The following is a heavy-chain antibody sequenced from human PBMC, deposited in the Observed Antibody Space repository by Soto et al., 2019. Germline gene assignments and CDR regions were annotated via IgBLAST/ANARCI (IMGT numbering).Heavy chain of an antibody. J-gene: IGHJ6*02. D-gene: IGHD2-15*01. V-gene: IGHV1-69*01. Sequence: QVQLVQSGAEVKKPGSSVNVSCKASGGTFSSYAISWVRQAPGQGLEWMGGIIPIFGTANYAQKFQGRVTITADESTSTAYMELSSLRSEDTAVYYCARVPTYCSGGSCPNYYYYGMDVWGQGTTVTVSS. CDR3: ARVPTYCSGGSCPNYYYYGMDV. CDR1: GGTFSSYA. CDR2: IIPIFGTA.